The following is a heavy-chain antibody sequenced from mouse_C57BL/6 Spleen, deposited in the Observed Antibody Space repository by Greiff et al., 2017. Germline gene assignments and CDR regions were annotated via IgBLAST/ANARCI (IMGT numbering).Heavy chain of an antibody. CDR3: ARDDYGGVYYAMDY. D-gene: IGHD2-4*01. J-gene: IGHJ4*01. CDR1: GYTFTSYW. CDR2: IDPNSGGT. Sequence: VKLMQPGAELVKPGASVKLSCKASGYTFTSYWMHWVKQRPGRGLEWIGRIDPNSGGTKYNEKFKSKATLTVDKPSSTAYMQLSSLTSEDSAVYYCARDDYGGVYYAMDYWGQGTSVTVSS. V-gene: IGHV1-72*01.